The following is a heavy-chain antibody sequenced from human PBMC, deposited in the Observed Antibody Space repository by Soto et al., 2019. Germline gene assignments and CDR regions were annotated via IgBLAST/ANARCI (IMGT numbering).Heavy chain of an antibody. V-gene: IGHV3-23*01. Sequence: GGSLRLSCAASEFTFRNYAMSWVRQAPGKGLEWVSSISGSGGSTYYADSVKGRFTISRDNSKNTLYLQMNSLRAEDTAVYYCAKDSHPTTPPAHSDWGQGTLVTVSS. D-gene: IGHD3-10*01. CDR1: EFTFRNYA. J-gene: IGHJ4*02. CDR3: AKDSHPTTPPAHSD. CDR2: ISGSGGST.